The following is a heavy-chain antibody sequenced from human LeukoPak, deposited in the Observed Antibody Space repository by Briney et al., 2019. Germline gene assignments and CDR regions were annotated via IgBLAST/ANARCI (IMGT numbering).Heavy chain of an antibody. Sequence: PSETLSLTCTVSGGSISSYYWSWIRQPPGKGLEWIGYIYYSGSTNYNPSLESRVTISVDTSKNQFSLKLSSVTAADTAVYYCARGLANPARDGYNYYFDYWGQGTLVTVSS. CDR2: IYYSGST. J-gene: IGHJ4*02. CDR3: ARGLANPARDGYNYYFDY. V-gene: IGHV4-59*01. D-gene: IGHD5-24*01. CDR1: GGSISSYY.